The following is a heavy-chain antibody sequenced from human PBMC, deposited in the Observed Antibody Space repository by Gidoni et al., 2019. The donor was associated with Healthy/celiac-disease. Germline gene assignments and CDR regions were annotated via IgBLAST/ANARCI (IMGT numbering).Heavy chain of an antibody. CDR2: IYYSGST. Sequence: QLQLQESGPGLVKPSATLSLTCTVSGGSISSDSYYWGWIRQPPGKGLEWIGSIYYSGSTYYNPSLKSRVTISVDTSKNQFSLKLSSVTAADTAVYYCARRSSGWYLDYWGQGTLVTVSS. D-gene: IGHD6-19*01. CDR3: ARRSSGWYLDY. J-gene: IGHJ4*02. CDR1: GGSISSDSYY. V-gene: IGHV4-39*01.